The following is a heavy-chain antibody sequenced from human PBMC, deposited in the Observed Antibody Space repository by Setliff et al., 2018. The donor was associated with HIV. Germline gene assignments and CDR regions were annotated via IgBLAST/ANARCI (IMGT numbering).Heavy chain of an antibody. V-gene: IGHV4-39*07. J-gene: IGHJ4*02. Sequence: SLTCTVSGGSISSSSHYWGWIRQPPGKGLEWIGSIYYSGGTYYNPSLQSRVSISMDASKNKFSLKVTSVTSADTAVYYCAKGAGFYGDYTFDYWGQGHLVTVSS. D-gene: IGHD4-17*01. CDR2: IYYSGGT. CDR3: AKGAGFYGDYTFDY. CDR1: GGSISSSSHY.